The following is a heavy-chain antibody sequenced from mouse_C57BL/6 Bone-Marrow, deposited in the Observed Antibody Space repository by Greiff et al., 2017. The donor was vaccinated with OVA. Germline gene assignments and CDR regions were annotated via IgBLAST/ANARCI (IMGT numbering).Heavy chain of an antibody. J-gene: IGHJ4*01. D-gene: IGHD1-1*01. Sequence: VQLQQSGADLAKPGASVKLSCKASGYTFTSYWMHWVKQRPGQGLEWIGYINPSSGYTKYNQKFKDKATLTADKSSSTAYMQLSSLTYEDSAVYYCDTTVVAPYAMDYWGQGTSVTVSS. CDR1: GYTFTSYW. V-gene: IGHV1-7*01. CDR3: DTTVVAPYAMDY. CDR2: INPSSGYT.